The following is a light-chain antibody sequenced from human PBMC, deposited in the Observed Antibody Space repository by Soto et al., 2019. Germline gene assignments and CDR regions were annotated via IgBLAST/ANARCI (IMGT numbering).Light chain of an antibody. V-gene: IGKV4-1*01. CDR1: QSVFSNSKNRNH. J-gene: IGKJ4*01. CDR3: HPSFRSPIT. CDR2: WAT. Sequence: DIVMTQSPDSLAVSLGERATIKCKSSQSVFSNSKNRNHLSWYQQKPGQPPKLLIYWATTRESGVPHRFSGTGSGTDFNIPVSVLQAEDVALYYCHPSFRSPITFGGGTKVEIK.